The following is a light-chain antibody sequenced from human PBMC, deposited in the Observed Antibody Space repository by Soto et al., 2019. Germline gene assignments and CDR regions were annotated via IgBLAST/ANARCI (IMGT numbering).Light chain of an antibody. CDR3: QQYGSSPRT. CDR2: GAS. J-gene: IGKJ1*01. CDR1: QSVSSSH. Sequence: EIVLTQSPGTLSLSPGERATLSCGASQSVSSSHLAWYQQKPGQAPRLLISGASSRATGIPDRFTGSGSGTDFTLTISRLEPEDFAVYYCQQYGSSPRTFGQGTKVDIK. V-gene: IGKV3-20*01.